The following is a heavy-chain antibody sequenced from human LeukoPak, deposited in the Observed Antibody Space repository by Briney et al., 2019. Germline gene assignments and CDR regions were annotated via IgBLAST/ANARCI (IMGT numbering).Heavy chain of an antibody. D-gene: IGHD6-19*01. CDR2: IYSGSST. CDR3: ARDRNSGWYVYDY. V-gene: IGHV3-53*01. J-gene: IGHJ4*02. CDR1: GFTVSSNY. Sequence: GGSLRLSCVASGFTVSSNYMSWVRQAPGKGLEWVSVIYSGSSTYYAESVKGRFTISRNTSKNTLYLQMNSLRADDTAVYYCARDRNSGWYVYDYWGQGTLVTVSS.